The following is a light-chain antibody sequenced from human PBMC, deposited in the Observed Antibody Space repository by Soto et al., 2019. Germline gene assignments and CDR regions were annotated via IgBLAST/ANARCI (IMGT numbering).Light chain of an antibody. CDR2: DTS. CDR1: TGAVTSGHY. V-gene: IGLV7-46*01. Sequence: QAVVTQEPSLTVSPGGTVTLTCGSSTGAVTSGHYPYWFQQKPGQAPRTLIYDTSDKHSWTPARFSGSLLGGKAALTLSGAEPEDEAEYYCLLSYGGAYVFGTGTKVTVL. J-gene: IGLJ1*01. CDR3: LLSYGGAYV.